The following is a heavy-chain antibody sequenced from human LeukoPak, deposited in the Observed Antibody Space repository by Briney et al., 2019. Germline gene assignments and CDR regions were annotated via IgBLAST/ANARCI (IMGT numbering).Heavy chain of an antibody. CDR1: GFSFSNYW. J-gene: IGHJ4*02. Sequence: GGSLRLSCAASGFSFSNYWMHWARQAPGKGLVWVTRMNSDGSATYYADSVQGRFTISRDNAKNTLYLQINSLKAEDTAMYFCAKGPNYFDSWGQGTLVTVSS. V-gene: IGHV3-74*01. CDR2: MNSDGSAT. CDR3: AKGPNYFDS.